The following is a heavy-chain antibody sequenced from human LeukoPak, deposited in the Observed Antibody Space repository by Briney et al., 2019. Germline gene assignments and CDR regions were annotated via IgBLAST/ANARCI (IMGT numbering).Heavy chain of an antibody. CDR2: IIPIFGTA. D-gene: IGHD4-17*01. CDR3: ARDLSDDYGDYGYGY. Sequence: SVKVSCKASGYTFTSYGISWVRQAPGQGLEWMGGIIPIFGTANYAQKFQGRVTITADESTSTAYMELSSLRSEDTAVYYCARDLSDDYGDYGYGYWGQGTLVTVSS. V-gene: IGHV1-69*13. CDR1: GYTFTSYG. J-gene: IGHJ4*02.